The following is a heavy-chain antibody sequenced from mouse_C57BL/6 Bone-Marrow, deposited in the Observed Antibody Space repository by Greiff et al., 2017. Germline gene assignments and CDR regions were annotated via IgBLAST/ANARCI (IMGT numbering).Heavy chain of an antibody. Sequence: DVKLVESGGGLVQPGGSMKLSCVASGFTFSNYWMNWVRQSPEKGLEWVAQIRLKSDNYATHYAESVKGRFTISRDDSKSSVYLQMNNLRAEDTGIYYCTGPTGTAWYVDVWGTGTTVTVSS. CDR1: GFTFSNYW. V-gene: IGHV6-3*01. CDR3: TGPTGTAWYVDV. CDR2: IRLKSDNYAT. D-gene: IGHD4-1*02. J-gene: IGHJ1*03.